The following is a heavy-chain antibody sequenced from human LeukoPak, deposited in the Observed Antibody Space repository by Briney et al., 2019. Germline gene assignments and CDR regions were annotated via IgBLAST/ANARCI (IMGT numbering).Heavy chain of an antibody. V-gene: IGHV1-69*13. CDR1: GGTFSSYA. J-gene: IGHJ6*02. CDR2: IIPIFGIA. CDR3: ARDTIFGVVRYYYYGMDV. D-gene: IGHD3-3*01. Sequence: SVKVSCKASGGTFSSYAISWVRQAPGQGLEWMGGIIPIFGIANYAQKFQGRVTITADESTSTAYMELSSLRSEDTAVYYCARDTIFGVVRYYYYGMDVWGQGTTVTVSS.